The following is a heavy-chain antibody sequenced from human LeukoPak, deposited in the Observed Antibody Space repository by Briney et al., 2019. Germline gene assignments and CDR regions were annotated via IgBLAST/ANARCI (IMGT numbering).Heavy chain of an antibody. Sequence: ASVKVSCKASGYTFTGYYMHWVRQAPGQGFEWMGWINPNSGGTNYAQKFQGRVTMTRDTSISTAYMELSRLRPDDTAVYYCAFGGSSGGYYFDYWGQGTLVTVSS. CDR2: INPNSGGT. CDR3: AFGGSSGGYYFDY. V-gene: IGHV1-2*02. D-gene: IGHD1-26*01. J-gene: IGHJ4*02. CDR1: GYTFTGYY.